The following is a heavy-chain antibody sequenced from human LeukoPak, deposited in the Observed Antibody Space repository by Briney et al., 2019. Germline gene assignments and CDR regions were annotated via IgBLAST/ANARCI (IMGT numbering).Heavy chain of an antibody. V-gene: IGHV3-7*01. J-gene: IGHJ3*01. D-gene: IGHD5-12*01. CDR1: GFTFSRYY. CDR2: INQDASAR. Sequence: GGSLRLSCAASGFTFSRYYMTWVRQAPGKGLEWVANINQDASARYCVDSVKGRFTISRDNAKKSLSLQMNSLMPEDTAVYYCARVRLGYKYAEDAFDFWGHGTMVTVSS. CDR3: ARVRLGYKYAEDAFDF.